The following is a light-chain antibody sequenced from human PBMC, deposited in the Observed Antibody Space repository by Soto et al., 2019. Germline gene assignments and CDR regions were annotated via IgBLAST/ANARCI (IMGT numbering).Light chain of an antibody. V-gene: IGLV1-44*01. CDR1: GSNIGSNT. J-gene: IGLJ3*02. Sequence: QSVLTQPTSASGTPGQRVTISCSGSGSNIGSNTVNWYQQLPGTAPKLLIYSSDQRPSGVPDRFSGSKSGTSASLAITGLRSEDETDYYCAAWDDSLQGWVFGGGTKLTVL. CDR2: SSD. CDR3: AAWDDSLQGWV.